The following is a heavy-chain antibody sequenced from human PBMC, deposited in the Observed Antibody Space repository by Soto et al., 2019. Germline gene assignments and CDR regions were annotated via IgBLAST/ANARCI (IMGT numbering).Heavy chain of an antibody. CDR2: IYYSGST. CDR1: GGSISSGDYY. V-gene: IGHV4-30-4*01. CDR3: ARVAGYYDSSGYYSGSYYFDY. D-gene: IGHD3-22*01. J-gene: IGHJ4*02. Sequence: QVQLQESGPGLVKPSQTLSLTCTVSGGSISSGDYYWSWIRQPPGKGLEWIGYIYYSGSTYYNPSLKGRVTISVDTSKNQCSLKLSSVTAADTAVYYCARVAGYYDSSGYYSGSYYFDYWGQGTLVTVSS.